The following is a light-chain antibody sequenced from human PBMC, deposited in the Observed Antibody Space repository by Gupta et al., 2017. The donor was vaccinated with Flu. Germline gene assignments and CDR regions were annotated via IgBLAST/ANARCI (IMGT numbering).Light chain of an antibody. J-gene: IGKJ1*01. CDR1: QSCSDSSKDKDD. Sequence: SLGDRATINCKSSQSCSDSSKDKDDLAWFQQKPGQPPKLLIYWASTRESGVPDRFSGRGSGTXFTLTIXSRQAEDVAVYYCHQEYSTPWTFGXGTKVEIK. CDR2: WAS. CDR3: HQEYSTPWT. V-gene: IGKV4-1*01.